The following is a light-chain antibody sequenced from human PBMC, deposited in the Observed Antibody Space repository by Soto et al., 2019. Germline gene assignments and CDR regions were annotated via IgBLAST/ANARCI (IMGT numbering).Light chain of an antibody. CDR3: GSWDSSLSDYV. CDR1: SSNIGGNS. J-gene: IGLJ1*01. Sequence: QSVLTHPPSVSAAPGHKVTISCSGSSSNIGGNSVSWYQQLPGTAPKLLIYDDNKRPSGIPDRFSGSKSGTSATLGITGFQTGDEADYYCGSWDSSLSDYVFGTGTQLTVL. V-gene: IGLV1-51*01. CDR2: DDN.